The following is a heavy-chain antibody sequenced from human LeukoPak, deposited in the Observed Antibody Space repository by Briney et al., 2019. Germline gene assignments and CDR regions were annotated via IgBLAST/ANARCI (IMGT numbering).Heavy chain of an antibody. Sequence: ASLKVSCKHSGGTFSSYAISWVRQAPGQGLEWMGRIIPILGIANYAQKFQGRVTITADKSTSTAYMELSSLRSENTAVYYCAREGRGDYPNWGQGTLVTVSS. J-gene: IGHJ4*02. V-gene: IGHV1-69*04. CDR2: IIPILGIA. CDR3: AREGRGDYPN. CDR1: GGTFSSYA. D-gene: IGHD4-17*01.